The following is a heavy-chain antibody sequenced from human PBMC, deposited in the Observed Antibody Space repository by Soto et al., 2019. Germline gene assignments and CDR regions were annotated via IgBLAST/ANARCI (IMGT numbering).Heavy chain of an antibody. D-gene: IGHD3-22*01. V-gene: IGHV4-39*01. Sequence: SSETLSLTCTVSGGSISSSSYYWCCIRQPPGKGLEWIGSIYYSGSTYYNPSLKSRVTISVDTSKNQFSLKLSSVTAADTAVYYCASLDVVVITPWFDPWGQGTLVT. J-gene: IGHJ5*02. CDR3: ASLDVVVITPWFDP. CDR2: IYYSGST. CDR1: GGSISSSSYY.